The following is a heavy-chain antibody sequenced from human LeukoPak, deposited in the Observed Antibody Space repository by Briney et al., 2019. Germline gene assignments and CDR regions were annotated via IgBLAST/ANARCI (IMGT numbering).Heavy chain of an antibody. CDR1: GGSISSSSYY. CDR2: IYYSGST. CDR3: ARVIAAAGHFDY. D-gene: IGHD6-13*01. Sequence: SETLSLTCTVSGGSISSSSYYWGWIRQPPGKGLEWVGSIYYSGSTYYNPSLKSRVTISVDTSKNQFSLKLSSVTAAVTAVYYCARVIAAAGHFDYWGQGTLVTVSS. V-gene: IGHV4-39*07. J-gene: IGHJ4*02.